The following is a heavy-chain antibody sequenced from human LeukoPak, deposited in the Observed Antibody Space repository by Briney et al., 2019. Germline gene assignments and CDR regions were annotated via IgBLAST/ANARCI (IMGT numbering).Heavy chain of an antibody. V-gene: IGHV1-18*04. CDR1: GYTFTGYY. J-gene: IGHJ4*02. CDR3: ARDRPGITMIVVETLDY. D-gene: IGHD3-22*01. Sequence: ASVKVSCKASGYTFTGYYIHWVRQAPGQGLEWMGWISAYNGNTNYAQKLQGRVTMTTDTSTSTAYMELRSLRSDDTAVYYCARDRPGITMIVVETLDYWGQGTLVTVSS. CDR2: ISAYNGNT.